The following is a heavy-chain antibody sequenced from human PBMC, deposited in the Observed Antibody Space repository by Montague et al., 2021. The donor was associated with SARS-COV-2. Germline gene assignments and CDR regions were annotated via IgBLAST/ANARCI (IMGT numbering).Heavy chain of an antibody. V-gene: IGHV3-23*03. CDR3: AKDGATVRGLINWYFDL. CDR2: IFGSGSST. J-gene: IGHJ2*01. D-gene: IGHD3-10*01. Sequence: SLRLSCAASGFTFSNYAMNWVRQAPGRGLEWVSVIFGSGSSTYYSGSVRGRFTISRDNSTNTLYLQMNNLRAEDTAVYYCAKDGATVRGLINWYFDLWGRGTLVTVSS. CDR1: GFTFSNYA.